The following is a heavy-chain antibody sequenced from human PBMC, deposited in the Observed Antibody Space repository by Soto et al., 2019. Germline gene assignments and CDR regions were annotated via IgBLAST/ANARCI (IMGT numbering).Heavy chain of an antibody. CDR1: GFTVSSNY. CDR3: ARDGLTGTKAHYYGMDV. J-gene: IGHJ6*02. Sequence: GGSLRLSCAASGFTVSSNYMSWVRQAPGMGLEWVSVIYSGGSTYYADSVKGRFTISRDNSKNTLYLQMNSLRAEDTAVYYCARDGLTGTKAHYYGMDVWGQGTTVTVSS. V-gene: IGHV3-53*01. D-gene: IGHD1-20*01. CDR2: IYSGGST.